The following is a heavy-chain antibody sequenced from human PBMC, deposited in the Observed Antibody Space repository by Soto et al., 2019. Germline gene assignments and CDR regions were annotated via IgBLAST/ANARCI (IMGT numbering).Heavy chain of an antibody. CDR1: GNTFPTYD. J-gene: IGHJ6*02. Sequence: QVQLVQSGAEVKKPGASVKVSCKASGNTFPTYDINWVRQATGQGLEWMGWMNINSVKTAYAQKFQGRFTMTRNSSISTVYMELSSLRSDDTAVYYCSKGYAMDVWGQGTTVIVSS. CDR2: MNINSVKT. CDR3: SKGYAMDV. V-gene: IGHV1-8*01.